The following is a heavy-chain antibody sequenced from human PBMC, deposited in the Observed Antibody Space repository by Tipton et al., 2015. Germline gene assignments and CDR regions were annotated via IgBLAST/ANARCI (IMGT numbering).Heavy chain of an antibody. V-gene: IGHV5-51*01. Sequence: QLVQSGAEVKKPGESLKISCKSSGYSFSTYWIAWVRQMPGKGLEWMGIINPDDSDTQYSPSFQGQVTISADKSISTAYLHWSSLKASDTAMYYCARHVSFYYDTHGSDALDIWAQGTMVTVSS. D-gene: IGHD3-22*01. CDR2: INPDDSDT. CDR3: ARHVSFYYDTHGSDALDI. J-gene: IGHJ3*02. CDR1: GYSFSTYW.